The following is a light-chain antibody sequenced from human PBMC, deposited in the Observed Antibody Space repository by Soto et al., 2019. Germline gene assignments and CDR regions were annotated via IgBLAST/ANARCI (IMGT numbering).Light chain of an antibody. CDR2: AAS. CDR1: QSVSSTY. J-gene: IGKJ1*01. V-gene: IGKV3-20*01. CDR3: QQYGSSWWT. Sequence: EIVLTQSPDTLSLFPGERATLSCRASQSVSSTYLAWYQQKPGQAPRPLISAASSRDTVTPYRFSGSGSGTEFTLTISSLEPEDFAVYYCQQYGSSWWTFGQGTKVEIK.